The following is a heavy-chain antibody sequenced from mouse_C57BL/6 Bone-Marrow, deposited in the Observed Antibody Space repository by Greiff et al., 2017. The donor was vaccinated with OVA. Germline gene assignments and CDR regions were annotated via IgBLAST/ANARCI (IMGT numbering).Heavy chain of an antibody. CDR1: GYTFTSYG. J-gene: IGHJ4*01. Sequence: QVQLQQSGAELARPGASVKLSCKASGYTFTSYGISWVKQRTGQGLEWIGEIYPRSGNTYYNEKFKGKATLTADKSSSTAYMELRSLTSEDSAVYFCARSSYYYGGYYAMDYWGQGTSVTVSS. CDR3: ARSSYYYGGYYAMDY. V-gene: IGHV1-81*01. D-gene: IGHD1-1*01. CDR2: IYPRSGNT.